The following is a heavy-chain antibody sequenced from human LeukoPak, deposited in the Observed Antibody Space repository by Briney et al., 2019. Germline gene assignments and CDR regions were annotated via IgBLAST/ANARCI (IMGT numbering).Heavy chain of an antibody. Sequence: SETLSPTCTVSGGSISSYYWSWIRQPAGKGLEWIGRIYTSGSTNYNPSLKSRVTISVDTSKSQISLKLTSVTAADTAVYYCAREKVPENNNYYGMDVWGQGTTVTVSS. V-gene: IGHV4-4*07. D-gene: IGHD1/OR15-1a*01. CDR1: GGSISSYY. CDR3: AREKVPENNNYYGMDV. CDR2: IYTSGST. J-gene: IGHJ6*02.